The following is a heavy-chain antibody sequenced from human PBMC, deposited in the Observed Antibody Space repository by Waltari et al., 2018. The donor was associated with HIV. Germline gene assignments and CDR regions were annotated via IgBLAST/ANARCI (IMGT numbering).Heavy chain of an antibody. CDR1: GFSFSRYA. V-gene: IGHV3-21*06. D-gene: IGHD4-17*01. Sequence: EVQLVESGGGLAKPGGYRRLSCAASGFSFSRYAMNWVRQAPGKGLEWIAYISRSSDYIYYADSIKGRFTISRDNAKSSVFLHMDNLRDVDAAVYYCTATVTTRGTLDSWGQATAVPVS. J-gene: IGHJ4*02. CDR3: TATVTTRGTLDS. CDR2: ISRSSDYI.